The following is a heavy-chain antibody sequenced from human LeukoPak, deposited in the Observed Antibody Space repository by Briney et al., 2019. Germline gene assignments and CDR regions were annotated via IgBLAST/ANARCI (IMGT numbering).Heavy chain of an antibody. CDR1: GYTFTGYY. V-gene: IGHV1-2*02. J-gene: IGHJ4*02. D-gene: IGHD2-15*01. CDR3: ARSVGYCSGTSCSPVDY. Sequence: ASVKVSCKASGYTFTGYYMHWVRQAPGQGLEWMGWINANSGGTNYAQKFQGRVTLTRDTSISTAYMELSRLRSDDTAVYYCARSVGYCSGTSCSPVDYWGQGTLVTVSS. CDR2: INANSGGT.